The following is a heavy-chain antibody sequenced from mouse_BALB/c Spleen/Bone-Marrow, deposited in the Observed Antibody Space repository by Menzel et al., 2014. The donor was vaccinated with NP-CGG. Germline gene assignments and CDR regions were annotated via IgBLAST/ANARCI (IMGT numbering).Heavy chain of an antibody. CDR3: ARDRAARATGYYFDY. Sequence: EVKVVESGGGLVQPGGSLRLSCATSGFTFTDYYMSWVRQPPGKALEWLGFIRNKANGYTTEYSASVKGRFTISRDNSQGILYLQMNTLRAEDSATYYCARDRAARATGYYFDYWGQGTTLSLSS. D-gene: IGHD3-1*01. V-gene: IGHV7-3*02. CDR1: GFTFTDYY. CDR2: IRNKANGYTT. J-gene: IGHJ2*01.